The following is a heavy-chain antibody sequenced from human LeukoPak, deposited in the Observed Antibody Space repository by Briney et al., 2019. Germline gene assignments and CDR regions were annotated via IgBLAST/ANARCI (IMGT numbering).Heavy chain of an antibody. J-gene: IGHJ5*02. D-gene: IGHD2-2*02. Sequence: SQTLSLTCTAAGGSISSGSYCWSWIRQPAGKGLEWIGRIYTSGSTNYNPSLKSRVTISVDTSKNQFSLKLSSVTAADTAVYYCARDSLIVVVPAAIWESGWFDPWGQGTLVTVSS. CDR2: IYTSGST. CDR3: ARDSLIVVVPAAIWESGWFDP. CDR1: GGSISSGSYC. V-gene: IGHV4-61*02.